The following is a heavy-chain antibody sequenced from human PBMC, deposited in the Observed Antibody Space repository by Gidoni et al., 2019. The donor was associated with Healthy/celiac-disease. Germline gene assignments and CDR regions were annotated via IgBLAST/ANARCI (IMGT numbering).Heavy chain of an antibody. Sequence: QLAESGGGVVQPGRSLRLPCAASGFTFRSYAMHWVRQAPGKGLEWVAVISYEGSNKFYADSVKGRFTISRDTSKNTLFLQMNSLRAEDTAVYYCAKDLARYGDYSGFDYWGQGTLVTVSS. CDR1: GFTFRSYA. CDR3: AKDLARYGDYSGFDY. D-gene: IGHD4-17*01. CDR2: ISYEGSNK. J-gene: IGHJ4*02. V-gene: IGHV3-30*18.